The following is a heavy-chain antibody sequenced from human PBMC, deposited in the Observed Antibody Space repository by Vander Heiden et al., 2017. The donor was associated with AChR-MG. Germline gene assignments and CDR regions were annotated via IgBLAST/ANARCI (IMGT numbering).Heavy chain of an antibody. J-gene: IGHJ5*02. Sequence: QVQLVQSGAEVKTPGSSVKVSCKASGVTFSSYAISWVRQAPGQGLEWMGRIIPILGIANYAQKFQGRVTITADKSTSTAYMELSSLRSEDTAVYYCARDSGYYGSGSSGWFDPWGQGTLVTVSS. CDR3: ARDSGYYGSGSSGWFDP. V-gene: IGHV1-69*04. CDR1: GVTFSSYA. D-gene: IGHD3-10*01. CDR2: IIPILGIA.